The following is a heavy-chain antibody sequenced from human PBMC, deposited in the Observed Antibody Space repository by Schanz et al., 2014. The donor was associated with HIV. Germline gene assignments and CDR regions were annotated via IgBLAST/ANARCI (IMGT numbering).Heavy chain of an antibody. J-gene: IGHJ4*02. D-gene: IGHD1-7*01. Sequence: QVQLVQSGAEVKKPGASVKVSCKASGYTFTDYYIHWVRQAPGQGLEWMGWINPNSGGTNSAQKFQGRVTMSMDTSISTAYMEVRSLRSDDTAVYYCARLELLEWGQGTLVTVSS. V-gene: IGHV1-2*02. CDR2: INPNSGGT. CDR1: GYTFTDYY. CDR3: ARLELLE.